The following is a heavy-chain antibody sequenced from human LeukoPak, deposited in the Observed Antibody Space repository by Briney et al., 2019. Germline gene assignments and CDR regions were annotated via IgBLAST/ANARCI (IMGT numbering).Heavy chain of an antibody. D-gene: IGHD5-12*01. J-gene: IGHJ5*02. Sequence: SETLSLTCTVSGGSISSGSYYRSWIRQPAGKGLEWIGRIYTSGSTNYNPSLKSRVTISVDTSKNQFSLKLSSVTAADTAVYYCARDLGYGNWFDPWGQGTLVTVSS. V-gene: IGHV4-61*02. CDR1: GGSISSGSYY. CDR3: ARDLGYGNWFDP. CDR2: IYTSGST.